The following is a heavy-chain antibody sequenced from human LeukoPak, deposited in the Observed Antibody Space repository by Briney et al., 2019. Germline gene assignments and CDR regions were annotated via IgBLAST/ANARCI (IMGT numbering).Heavy chain of an antibody. V-gene: IGHV1-18*01. CDR1: GYTFTSYG. Sequence: GASVKVSCKASGYTFTSYGISWVRQAPGQGLEWMGGISAYNGNTNYAQKLQGRVTMTTDTSTSTAYMELRSLRSDDTAVYYCARDPACYYNSSGCDYWGQGTLVTVSS. J-gene: IGHJ4*02. CDR3: ARDPACYYNSSGCDY. CDR2: ISAYNGNT. D-gene: IGHD3-22*01.